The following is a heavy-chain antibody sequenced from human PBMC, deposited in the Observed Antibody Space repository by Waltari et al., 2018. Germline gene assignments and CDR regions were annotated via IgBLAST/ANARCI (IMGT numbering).Heavy chain of an antibody. CDR3: ARGRHYFDSSSSHFFDY. V-gene: IGHV1-2*02. Sequence: QVQLVQSGAEVKKPGASVKVSCKASGYTFTGYYMHWVRQAPGQGLEWMGWINPNSGGTNYAQKFQGRVTMTRDTSISTAYMELSRLRSDDTAVYYCARGRHYFDSSSSHFFDYWGQGTLVTVSS. CDR1: GYTFTGYY. D-gene: IGHD6-6*01. J-gene: IGHJ4*02. CDR2: INPNSGGT.